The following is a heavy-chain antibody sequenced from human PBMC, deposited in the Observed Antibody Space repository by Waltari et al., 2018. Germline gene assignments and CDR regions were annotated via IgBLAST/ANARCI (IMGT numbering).Heavy chain of an antibody. V-gene: IGHV3-30*18. CDR3: AKDDSSGYYYYYYYYGMDV. CDR1: GFTFSSYG. Sequence: QVQLVESGGGVVQPGRSLSLSCAASGFTFSSYGLHWVRQAPAQGLEWVAVISYDGSNKYYADAVKGRFTISRDNSKNTLYLQMNSLRAEDTAVYYCAKDDSSGYYYYYYYYGMDVWGQGTTVTVSS. J-gene: IGHJ6*02. CDR2: ISYDGSNK. D-gene: IGHD3-22*01.